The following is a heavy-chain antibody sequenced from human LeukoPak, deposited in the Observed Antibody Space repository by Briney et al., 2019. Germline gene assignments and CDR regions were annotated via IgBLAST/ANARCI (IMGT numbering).Heavy chain of an antibody. V-gene: IGHV1-2*02. D-gene: IGHD5-12*01. CDR2: INPNIGGT. Sequence: VASVKVSCKASGYTFTGYYMHWVRQAPGQGLEWMGWINPNIGGTNYAQKFQGRVTLTRDTSISTAYMDLSRLRSDDTAVYYCARVRYTGYGTGDDFDYWGQGTLVTVSS. CDR3: ARVRYTGYGTGDDFDY. J-gene: IGHJ4*02. CDR1: GYTFTGYY.